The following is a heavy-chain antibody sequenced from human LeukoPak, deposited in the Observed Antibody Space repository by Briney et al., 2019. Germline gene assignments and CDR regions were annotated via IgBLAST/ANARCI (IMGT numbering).Heavy chain of an antibody. J-gene: IGHJ4*02. CDR1: GFTFSNAW. D-gene: IGHD1-26*01. CDR3: TTEGIVGATCDY. V-gene: IGHV3-15*01. CDR2: IKSKTDGGTT. Sequence: TGGSLRLSCAASGFTFSNAWMSWVRQAPGKGLEWVGRIKSKTDGGTTDYAAPVKGRFTISRDDSKNTLYLQMNSLKTEDTAVYYCTTEGIVGATCDYWGQGTLVTVSS.